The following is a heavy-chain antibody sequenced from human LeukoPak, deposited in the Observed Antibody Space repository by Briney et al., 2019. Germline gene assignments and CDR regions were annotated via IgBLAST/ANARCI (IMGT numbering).Heavy chain of an antibody. CDR1: GGSISSCY. V-gene: IGHV4-4*07. Sequence: SETLSLTCTVSGGSISSCYWSWIRQPAGKGLEWIGRIYTSGSTNYNPSLKSRVTMSVDTSKNQFSLKLSSVTAADTAVYYCARYTPLYDSSGPDAFDIWGQGTMVTVSS. CDR3: ARYTPLYDSSGPDAFDI. D-gene: IGHD3-22*01. J-gene: IGHJ3*02. CDR2: IYTSGST.